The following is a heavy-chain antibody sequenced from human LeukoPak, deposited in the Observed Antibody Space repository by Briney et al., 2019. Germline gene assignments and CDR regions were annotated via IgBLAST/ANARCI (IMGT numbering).Heavy chain of an antibody. CDR1: GFSLSTSGVG. CDR2: IYWDDDK. D-gene: IGHD1-7*01. J-gene: IGHJ4*02. V-gene: IGHV2-5*02. CDR3: AHSTPGGELRSFFDY. Sequence: SGPTLLKPTQTLTLTCTFSGFSLSTSGVGVGWIRQPPGKALEWLALIYWDDDKRYSPSLKSRLTITKDTSKNQVVLTMTNMDPVDTATYYCAHSTPGGELRSFFDYWGQGTLVTVSS.